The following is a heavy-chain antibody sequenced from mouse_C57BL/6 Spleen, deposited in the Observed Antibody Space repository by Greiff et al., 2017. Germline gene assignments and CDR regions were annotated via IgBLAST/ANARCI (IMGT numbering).Heavy chain of an antibody. J-gene: IGHJ1*03. D-gene: IGHD2-13*01. V-gene: IGHV2-5*01. Sequence: VQLQQSGPGLVQPSQSLSITCTVSGFSLTSYGVHWVRQSPGKGLEWLGVIWRGGSTDYNAAFMSRLRITKDNSKSQVFFKMNSLQAEDTAIYYGAKEAGDGYLDGWGTGSTVTVCS. CDR3: AKEAGDGYLDG. CDR1: GFSLTSYG. CDR2: IWRGGST.